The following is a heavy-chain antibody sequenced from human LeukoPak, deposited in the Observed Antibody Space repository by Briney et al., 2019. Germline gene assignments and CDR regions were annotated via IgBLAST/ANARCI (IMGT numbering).Heavy chain of an antibody. Sequence: PGGSLRLSCAASGFTFSSYAMHWVRQAPGKGLEWVAVISYDGSNKYYADSVKGRFTISRDNSKNTLYLQMNSLRAEDTAVYYCARGMGQMATIRHPFDYWGQGTLVTVSS. CDR3: ARGMGQMATIRHPFDY. J-gene: IGHJ4*02. V-gene: IGHV3-30*14. CDR1: GFTFSSYA. D-gene: IGHD5-24*01. CDR2: ISYDGSNK.